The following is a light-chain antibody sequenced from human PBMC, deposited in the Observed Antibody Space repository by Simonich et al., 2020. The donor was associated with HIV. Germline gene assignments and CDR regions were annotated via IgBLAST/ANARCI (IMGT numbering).Light chain of an antibody. V-gene: IGLV4-69*01. CDR1: SGHSSYA. Sequence: QLVLTQSPSASASLGASVKLTCTLNSGHSSYAIAWHQPQPEKGPRYLMKLNSDGSHSKGDGIPDRFSVSSSGAERYLTISSLQSEDEADYYCQTWGTGMGVFGGGTKLTVL. J-gene: IGLJ3*02. CDR3: QTWGTGMGV. CDR2: LNSDGSH.